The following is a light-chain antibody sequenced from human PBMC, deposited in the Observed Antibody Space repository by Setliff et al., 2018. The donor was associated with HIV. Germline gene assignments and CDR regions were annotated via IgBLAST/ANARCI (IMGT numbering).Light chain of an antibody. J-gene: IGLJ1*01. CDR1: SSGVGGYDY. V-gene: IGLV2-11*01. Sequence: QSVLTQPASVSGSPGQSITISCTGTSSGVGGYDYVSWYQHLPGKAPKLMIYEVTKRPSGVPDRFSGSKSGNTASLTISGLQSEDEADYYCCSYAGSYTSLYVFGTGTKGTV. CDR2: EVT. CDR3: CSYAGSYTSLYV.